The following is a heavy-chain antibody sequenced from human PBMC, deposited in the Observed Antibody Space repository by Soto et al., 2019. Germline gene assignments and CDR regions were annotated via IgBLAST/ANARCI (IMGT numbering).Heavy chain of an antibody. J-gene: IGHJ5*02. V-gene: IGHV4-31*03. D-gene: IGHD4-17*01. CDR3: ARDKHDYFNRGIGFDT. CDR1: GGSISSGGYY. CDR2: IYYSGST. Sequence: SETLSLTCTVSGGSISSGGYYWSWIRQHPGKGLEWIGYIYYSGSTYYNPSLKSRVTISVDTSKNQFSLKLNSVTPEGTAVYYCARDKHDYFNRGIGFDTWGQGILVTVSS.